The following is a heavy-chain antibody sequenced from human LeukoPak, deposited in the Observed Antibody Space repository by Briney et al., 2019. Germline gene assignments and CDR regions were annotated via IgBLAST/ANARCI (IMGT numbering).Heavy chain of an antibody. Sequence: PGGSLRLSCAASGFTFSKHWMTWVRQAPGKGLEWVSYISSSGSTIYYADSVKGRFTISRDNAKNPLYLQMNSLRAEDTAVYYCARRGWESTMRAAFDIWGQGTMVTVSS. V-gene: IGHV3-48*04. D-gene: IGHD1-26*01. CDR2: ISSSGSTI. J-gene: IGHJ3*02. CDR1: GFTFSKHW. CDR3: ARRGWESTMRAAFDI.